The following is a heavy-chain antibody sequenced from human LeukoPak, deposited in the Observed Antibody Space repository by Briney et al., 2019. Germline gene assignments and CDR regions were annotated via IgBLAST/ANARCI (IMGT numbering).Heavy chain of an antibody. V-gene: IGHV1-2*02. CDR1: GYSFTVYY. Sequence: GASVTVSCKSSGYSFTVYYMYWVRQAPGQGLEWMGWINPNSGATNNAQKFQGRVTMTRDTSISTAYMELSRLGSDDTAVYYCAKVVYSSNWYGKYAFDIWGQGTMVTVSS. J-gene: IGHJ3*02. CDR2: INPNSGAT. CDR3: AKVVYSSNWYGKYAFDI. D-gene: IGHD6-13*01.